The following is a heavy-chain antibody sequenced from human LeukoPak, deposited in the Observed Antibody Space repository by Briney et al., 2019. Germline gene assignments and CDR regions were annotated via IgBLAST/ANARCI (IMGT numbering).Heavy chain of an antibody. CDR3: ARDQGSSSWYSLYYYYGMDV. J-gene: IGHJ6*02. Sequence: PGGSLRLSCAASGFTVSSNYMSWVRQAPGKGLEWVSVIYSGGSTYYADSVKGRFTISRDNSKNTLYLQMNSLRAEDTAVYYCARDQGSSSWYSLYYYYGMDVWGQGTTVTVSS. D-gene: IGHD6-13*01. CDR2: IYSGGST. CDR1: GFTVSSNY. V-gene: IGHV3-53*01.